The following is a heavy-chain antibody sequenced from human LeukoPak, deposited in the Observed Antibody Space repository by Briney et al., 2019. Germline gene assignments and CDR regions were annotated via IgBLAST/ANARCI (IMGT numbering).Heavy chain of an antibody. D-gene: IGHD1-1*01. J-gene: IGHJ4*02. Sequence: SETLSLTCTVSGGSINSDFWSWVRQPPGKXLXXXXYIYYSGSTTYNPSLXSRLTXSLDTSKKKFSLKLSSVTAADTAVYYCARHRYPQTYGFDLWGQGTLVTVSS. CDR2: IYYSGST. CDR1: GGSINSDF. CDR3: ARHRYPQTYGFDL. V-gene: IGHV4-59*08.